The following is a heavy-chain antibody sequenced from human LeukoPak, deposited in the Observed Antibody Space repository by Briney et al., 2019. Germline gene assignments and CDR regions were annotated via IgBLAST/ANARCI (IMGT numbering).Heavy chain of an antibody. CDR3: ASRSSGGFDY. Sequence: PSETLSLTCTVSGGSITGYYWNWIRQPAERGLEWLGHIYTSGITSYNPSLKSRVTMSIDTSKNQFSLNLTSVTAADTAVYYCASRSSGGFDYWGQGTLVTVSS. V-gene: IGHV4-4*07. J-gene: IGHJ4*02. D-gene: IGHD1-26*01. CDR1: GGSITGYY. CDR2: IYTSGIT.